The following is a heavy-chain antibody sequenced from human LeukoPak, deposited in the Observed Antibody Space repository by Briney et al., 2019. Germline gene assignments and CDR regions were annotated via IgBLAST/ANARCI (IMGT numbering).Heavy chain of an antibody. V-gene: IGHV3-7*01. CDR2: IKQDGSER. CDR1: GFTFSTCW. J-gene: IGHJ4*02. Sequence: PGGSLRLSCAASGFTFSTCWMTWVRQAPGKGLEWVANIKQDGSERYYVDSVKGRFTISRDNAKSSLYLQMNSLRAEDTAVYYCAKSLVVVNDPPDYGGQGTLVTVSS. CDR3: AKSLVVVNDPPDY. D-gene: IGHD2-21*01.